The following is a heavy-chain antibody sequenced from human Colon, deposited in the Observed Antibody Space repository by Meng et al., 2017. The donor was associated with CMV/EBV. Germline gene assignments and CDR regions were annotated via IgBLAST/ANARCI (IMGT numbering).Heavy chain of an antibody. CDR3: ARFVRWELQHWFDP. J-gene: IGHJ5*02. CDR1: GYTFTSYD. D-gene: IGHD1-26*01. Sequence: ASVKVSCKASGYTFTSYDINWVRQATGQGLEWMGWMNPNSGNTGYAQKFQGRVTITRNTSISTAYMELSSLRSEDTAVYYCARFVRWELQHWFDPWGQGTLVTVSS. CDR2: MNPNSGNT. V-gene: IGHV1-8*03.